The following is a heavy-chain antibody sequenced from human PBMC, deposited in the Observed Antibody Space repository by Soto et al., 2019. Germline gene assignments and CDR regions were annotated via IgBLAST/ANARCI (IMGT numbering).Heavy chain of an antibody. V-gene: IGHV2-5*02. Sequence: QITLKESAPTLVHPTQTLTLRCTFSGFSLSPVGVGVGWIRQPPGKALEWIAVIYWDNDKRYHPSLSKRLSINIDPPRNQVVVTMINMDPVDTGTYYCAHLTMTYGGGIGLDAFDIRGQGTLVTVSS. CDR3: AHLTMTYGGGIGLDAFDI. CDR2: IYWDNDK. D-gene: IGHD3-16*01. J-gene: IGHJ3*02. CDR1: GFSLSPVGVG.